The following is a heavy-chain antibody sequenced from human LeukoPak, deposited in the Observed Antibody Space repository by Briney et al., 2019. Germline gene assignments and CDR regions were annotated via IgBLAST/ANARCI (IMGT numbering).Heavy chain of an antibody. CDR3: ARAGPRVVAAMGYYFDS. CDR2: IYYSGST. V-gene: IGHV4-59*01. Sequence: SETLSLTCTVSGGSISSYYWSWIRQPPGKGLEWLGYIYYSGSTNYNPSLESRVTISVDTSKNQFSLKLNSVTAADTAVYYCARAGPRVVAAMGYYFDSWGQGTLVTVSS. J-gene: IGHJ4*02. CDR1: GGSISSYY. D-gene: IGHD2-15*01.